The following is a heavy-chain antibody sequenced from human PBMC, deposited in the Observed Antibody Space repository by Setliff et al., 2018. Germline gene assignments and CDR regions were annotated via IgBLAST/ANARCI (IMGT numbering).Heavy chain of an antibody. CDR1: SGSFSGYY. CDR2: INDSGST. J-gene: IGHJ4*02. CDR3: ARGSIRGDFAYGLRYFDY. D-gene: IGHD3-10*01. V-gene: IGHV4-34*01. Sequence: PSETLSLTCAVYSGSFSGYYWNWIRQSPGKGLEWIGEINDSGSTKYNPSLKSRVTLSVDSSKNQFSLWLTSVTATDTAVYYCARGSIRGDFAYGLRYFDYWGLGTLVTVSS.